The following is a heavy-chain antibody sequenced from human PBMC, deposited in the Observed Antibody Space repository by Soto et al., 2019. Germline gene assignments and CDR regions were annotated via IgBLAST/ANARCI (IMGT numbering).Heavy chain of an antibody. D-gene: IGHD2-15*01. Sequence: EVQLVESGGGLVQPGGSLRLSCAASGFTFSTYSMSWVRQAPGKRLEWVSYISSISNTIYYADSVKGRFTISRDNAKNSLSLHMNSLSAEDTAVYYGARDRGCSGGICYRDLGYWGQGTLVTVSS. J-gene: IGHJ4*02. CDR3: ARDRGCSGGICYRDLGY. CDR2: ISSISNTI. CDR1: GFTFSTYS. V-gene: IGHV3-48*01.